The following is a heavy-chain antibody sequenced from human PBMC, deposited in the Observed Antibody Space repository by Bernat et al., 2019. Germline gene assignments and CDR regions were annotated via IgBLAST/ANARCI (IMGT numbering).Heavy chain of an antibody. CDR1: GFTFSSYA. Sequence: QVQLVESGGGVVQPGRSLRLSCAASGFTFSSYAMHWVRQAPGKGLEWVAVISYDGSNKYYADSVKGRFTISRDNSKNTLYLQMNSLRAEDTAVYYCAREWGGIVATISWFDPWGQGTLVTVSS. CDR3: AREWGGIVATISWFDP. V-gene: IGHV3-30-3*01. CDR2: ISYDGSNK. D-gene: IGHD5-12*01. J-gene: IGHJ5*02.